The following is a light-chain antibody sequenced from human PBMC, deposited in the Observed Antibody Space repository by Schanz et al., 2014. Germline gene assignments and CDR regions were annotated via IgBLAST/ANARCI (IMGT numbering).Light chain of an antibody. J-gene: IGLJ3*02. V-gene: IGLV3-21*02. CDR1: NIGSKS. CDR3: QVWDTINEHPGV. Sequence: SYELTQPPSVSVAPGQTGRITCGGDNIGSKSVHWYQQKPGQAPFLVVYSDSDRPSGIPERFSGSNSGNTATLTINRVEAGDEADYSCQVWDTINEHPGVFGGGTKLTVL. CDR2: SDS.